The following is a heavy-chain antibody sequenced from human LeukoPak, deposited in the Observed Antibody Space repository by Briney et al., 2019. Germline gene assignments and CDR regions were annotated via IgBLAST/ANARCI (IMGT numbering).Heavy chain of an antibody. CDR3: ARDWSSSSGLDY. J-gene: IGHJ4*02. CDR1: TFTFSSYW. V-gene: IGHV3-7*01. D-gene: IGHD6-6*01. CDR2: IKQDGSEK. Sequence: GGPLRLSCAASTFTFSSYWMSWVRQAPGKGLEWVANIKQDGSEKSYVDSVKGRFTISRDNAKNSLYLQMNSLRAEDTAVYYCARDWSSSSGLDYWGQGTLVTVSS.